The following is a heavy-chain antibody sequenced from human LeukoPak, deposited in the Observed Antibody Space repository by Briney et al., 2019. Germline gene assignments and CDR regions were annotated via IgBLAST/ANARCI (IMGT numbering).Heavy chain of an antibody. CDR2: INPNSGGT. CDR3: FAMIVVVVSNDAFDI. Sequence: GASVKVSCKASGYTFTNYGISWVRQAPGQGPEWMGWINPNSGGTNYAQKFQGRVTMTRDTSISTAYMELSRLRSDDTAVYYCFAMIVVVVSNDAFDIWGQGTMVTVSS. J-gene: IGHJ3*02. V-gene: IGHV1-2*02. CDR1: GYTFTNYG. D-gene: IGHD3-22*01.